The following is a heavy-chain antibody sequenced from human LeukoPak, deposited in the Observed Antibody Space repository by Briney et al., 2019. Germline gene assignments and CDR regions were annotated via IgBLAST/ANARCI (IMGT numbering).Heavy chain of an antibody. CDR3: ARDNFSSGWYAGGFDY. CDR1: GGSISSYY. D-gene: IGHD6-19*01. J-gene: IGHJ4*02. CDR2: IYYSGST. Sequence: SETLSLTCTVSGGSISSYYWSWIRQPPGKGLEWIGYIYYSGSTNYNPSLKSRVIISVDTSKNQFSLKLSSVTAADTAVYYCARDNFSSGWYAGGFDYWGQGTLVTVSS. V-gene: IGHV4-59*01.